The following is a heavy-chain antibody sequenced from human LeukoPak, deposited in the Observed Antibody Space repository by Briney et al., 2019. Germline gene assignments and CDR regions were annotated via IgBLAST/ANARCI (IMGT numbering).Heavy chain of an antibody. D-gene: IGHD2-8*01. V-gene: IGHV1-2*02. CDR3: ARTGDYCTNGVCCIGGY. J-gene: IGHJ4*02. CDR2: INPNSGGT. CDR1: GYTFTGYY. Sequence: VASVKVSCKASGYTFTGYYMHWVRQAPGQGLEWMGWINPNSGGTNYAQKFQGRVTMTRDTSISTAYMELSRLRSDDTAVYYCARTGDYCTNGVCCIGGYWGQGTLVTVSS.